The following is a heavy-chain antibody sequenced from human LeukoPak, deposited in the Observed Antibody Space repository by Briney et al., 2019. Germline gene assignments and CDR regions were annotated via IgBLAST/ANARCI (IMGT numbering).Heavy chain of an antibody. CDR3: ARLHFGYCSSTSCGY. D-gene: IGHD2-2*03. J-gene: IGHJ4*02. Sequence: SETLSLTCAVYGGSFSGYYWSWIRQPPGKGLEWIGEINHSGSTKYNPSLKSRVTISVDTSKNQFSLKLSSVTAADTAVYYCARLHFGYCSSTSCGYWGQGTLVTVSS. V-gene: IGHV4-34*01. CDR1: GGSFSGYY. CDR2: INHSGST.